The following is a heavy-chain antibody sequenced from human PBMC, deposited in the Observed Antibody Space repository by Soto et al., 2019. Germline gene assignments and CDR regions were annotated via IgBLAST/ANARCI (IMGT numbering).Heavy chain of an antibody. Sequence: GASVKVSCKASGYTFTSYYMHWVRQAPGQGLGRMGIINPSGGSTSYAQKFQGRVTMTRDTSTSTVYMELSSLRSEDTAVYYCAREEDTAMVPYYYYYGMDVWGQGTTVTVSS. CDR1: GYTFTSYY. CDR3: AREEDTAMVPYYYYYGMDV. CDR2: INPSGGST. J-gene: IGHJ6*02. D-gene: IGHD5-18*01. V-gene: IGHV1-46*01.